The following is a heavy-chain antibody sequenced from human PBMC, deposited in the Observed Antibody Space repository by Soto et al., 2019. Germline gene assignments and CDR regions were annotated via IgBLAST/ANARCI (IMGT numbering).Heavy chain of an antibody. Sequence: ETLSLSCALYVGSFSGYRWSCIRQPPGRGLEWIGTIYYRGYTYYNPSLESRVTISADTSKNQLSLNLRSVTDADTAVYYCPSTAGADYTFDYWGQGIMVTVSS. CDR2: IYYRGYT. D-gene: IGHD4-4*01. CDR1: VGSFSGYR. J-gene: IGHJ4*02. V-gene: IGHV4-34*01. CDR3: PSTAGADYTFDY.